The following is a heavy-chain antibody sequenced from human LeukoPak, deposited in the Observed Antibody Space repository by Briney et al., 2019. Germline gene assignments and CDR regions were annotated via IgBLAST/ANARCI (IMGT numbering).Heavy chain of an antibody. J-gene: IGHJ3*01. D-gene: IGHD1-26*01. Sequence: GGSLRLSCAASGFTFSSYGMHWVRQAPGKGLEWVASIRFDGSHKSYADSVKGRFTISRDNAKNSLYLQMNSLRAEDTAVYYCARSPYTESYYGNAFDVWGQGTMVTVSS. CDR3: ARSPYTESYYGNAFDV. CDR1: GFTFSSYG. V-gene: IGHV3-30*02. CDR2: IRFDGSHK.